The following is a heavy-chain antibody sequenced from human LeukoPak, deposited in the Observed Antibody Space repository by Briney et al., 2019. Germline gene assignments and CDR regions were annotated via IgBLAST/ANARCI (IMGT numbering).Heavy chain of an antibody. J-gene: IGHJ4*02. CDR3: ARSVGLELREEGFDY. CDR2: IIPIFGTA. CDR1: GGTFSSYA. D-gene: IGHD1-7*01. V-gene: IGHV1-69*06. Sequence: SVKVSCKASGGTFSSYAISWVRQAPGQGLEWMGGIIPIFGTANYAQKFQGRVTITADKSTSTAYMELSSLRSEDTAVYYCARSVGLELREEGFDYWGQGTLVTVSS.